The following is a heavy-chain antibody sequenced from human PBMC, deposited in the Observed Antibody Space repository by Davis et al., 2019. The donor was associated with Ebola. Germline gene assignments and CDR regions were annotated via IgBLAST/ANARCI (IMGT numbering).Heavy chain of an antibody. Sequence: SETLSLTCAVSGGSINSGGYSWNWIRQPPGKGLEWIGCLYYSGATSYKPSLKSRVTISVDRSKNQFSLKLSSVTAADTAVYYCARGKTLALLYYYYGMDVWGQGTTVTVSS. D-gene: IGHD6-13*01. V-gene: IGHV4-30-2*01. J-gene: IGHJ6*02. CDR2: LYYSGAT. CDR1: GGSINSGGYS. CDR3: ARGKTLALLYYYYGMDV.